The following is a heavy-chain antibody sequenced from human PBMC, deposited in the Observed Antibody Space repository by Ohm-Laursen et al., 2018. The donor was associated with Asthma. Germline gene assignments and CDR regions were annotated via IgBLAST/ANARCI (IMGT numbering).Heavy chain of an antibody. CDR2: IIPIFGTA. Sequence: SVKVSCKASGGTFSSYAISWVRQAPGQGLEWMGGIIPIFGTANYAQKFQGRVTITADESTSTAYMELSSLRSEDTAVYYCAREKTTVSIVDAFDIWGQGTMVTVSS. CDR3: AREKTTVSIVDAFDI. CDR1: GGTFSSYA. D-gene: IGHD4-17*01. V-gene: IGHV1-69*13. J-gene: IGHJ3*02.